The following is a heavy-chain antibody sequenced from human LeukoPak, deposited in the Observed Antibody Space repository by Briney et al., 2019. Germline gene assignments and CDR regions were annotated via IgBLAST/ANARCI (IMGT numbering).Heavy chain of an antibody. V-gene: IGHV4-4*07. CDR3: ARDYWSGYYLNWFDP. Sequence: PSETLSLTCTVSGGSISSYYWSWIRQPAGKGLEWIGRIYTSGGTNYNPSLKSRVTMSVDTSKNQFSLKLSSVTAADTAVYYCARDYWSGYYLNWFDPWGQGTLVTVSS. J-gene: IGHJ5*02. CDR2: IYTSGGT. CDR1: GGSISSYY. D-gene: IGHD3-3*01.